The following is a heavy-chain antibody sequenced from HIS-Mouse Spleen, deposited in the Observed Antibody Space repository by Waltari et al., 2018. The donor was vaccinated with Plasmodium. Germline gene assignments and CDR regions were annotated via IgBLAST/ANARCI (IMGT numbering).Heavy chain of an antibody. V-gene: IGHV3-7*01. Sequence: EVQLVESGGGWVQPGGSLSISCAASGFSCSSFWMSWVRQAPGKGLEWVANIKQDGSEKYYVDSVKGRFTISRDNAKNSLYLQMNSLRAEDTAVYYCASSWYWYFDLWGRGTLVTVSS. D-gene: IGHD6-13*01. CDR3: ASSWYWYFDL. CDR2: IKQDGSEK. CDR1: GFSCSSFW. J-gene: IGHJ2*01.